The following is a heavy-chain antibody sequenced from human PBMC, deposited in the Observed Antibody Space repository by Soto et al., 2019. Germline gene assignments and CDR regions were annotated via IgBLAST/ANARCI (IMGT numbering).Heavy chain of an antibody. CDR3: SIWCYFWGSYRPNYYYYMDV. Sequence: GASVKVSCKASGYTFTSYYINWVRQATGQGLEWMGWMNPNSGNTGYAQKFQGRVTMTRNTSISTAYMELSSLRSEDTAVYYCSIWCYFWGSYRPNYYYYMDVWSKGTSVTVSS. D-gene: IGHD3-16*02. CDR2: MNPNSGNT. J-gene: IGHJ6*03. CDR1: GYTFTSYY. V-gene: IGHV1-8*01.